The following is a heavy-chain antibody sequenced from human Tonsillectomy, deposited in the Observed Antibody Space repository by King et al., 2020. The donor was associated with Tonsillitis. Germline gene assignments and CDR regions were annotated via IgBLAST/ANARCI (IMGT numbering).Heavy chain of an antibody. D-gene: IGHD2-8*01. CDR1: GGSISSYF. Sequence: VQLQESGPGLVKPSETLSLTCTVSGGSISSYFWSWIRQPAGKGLEWIGRIYTSGSTIYNPSLKSRVTMSVDTSKNQFSLKLSSVTAADTAVYYCARDLDCTNTVCYTRSDGMDVWGQGTTVTVSS. CDR2: IYTSGST. CDR3: ARDLDCTNTVCYTRSDGMDV. V-gene: IGHV4-4*07. J-gene: IGHJ6*02.